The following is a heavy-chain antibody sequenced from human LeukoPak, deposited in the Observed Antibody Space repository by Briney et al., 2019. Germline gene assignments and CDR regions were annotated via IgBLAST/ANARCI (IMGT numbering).Heavy chain of an antibody. V-gene: IGHV4-34*01. D-gene: IGHD6-13*01. CDR1: GGSFSGYY. Sequence: SETLSLTCAVYGGSFSGYYWSWIRQPPGKGLEWIGEINHSGSTNYNPSLKSRVTISVDTSKNQLSLKLSSVTAADTAVYYCARAAAVQNNWFDPWGQGTLVTVSS. J-gene: IGHJ5*02. CDR3: ARAAAVQNNWFDP. CDR2: INHSGST.